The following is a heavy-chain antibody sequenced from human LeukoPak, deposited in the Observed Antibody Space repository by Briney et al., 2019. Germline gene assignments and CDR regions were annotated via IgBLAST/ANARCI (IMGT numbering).Heavy chain of an antibody. Sequence: GGSLRLSCAASGFTFSSYSMNWVRQAPGKGLEWVSYISSSSSTIYYADSVKGRFTISRDNAKNSLYLQVNSLRAEDTAVYYCARGTGAWDYWGQGTLVTVSS. J-gene: IGHJ4*02. D-gene: IGHD1-1*01. CDR1: GFTFSSYS. CDR2: ISSSSSTI. CDR3: ARGTGAWDY. V-gene: IGHV3-48*01.